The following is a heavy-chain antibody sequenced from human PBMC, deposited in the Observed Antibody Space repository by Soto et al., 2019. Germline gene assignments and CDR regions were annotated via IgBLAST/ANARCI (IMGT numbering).Heavy chain of an antibody. D-gene: IGHD1-7*01. CDR1: GFNFDNYG. Sequence: QVQLVESGGGVVQPGGSLRLSCQASGFNFDNYGMHWVRQAPGKGREWVAVITYDGSFQYYADSVKGRFTISRDNSKNTLSLHLNTLKPEDTAVYHCAKDRVGGTFYTPLAFRGQGTLVTVSS. CDR3: AKDRVGGTFYTPLAF. CDR2: ITYDGSFQ. V-gene: IGHV3-30*18. J-gene: IGHJ4*02.